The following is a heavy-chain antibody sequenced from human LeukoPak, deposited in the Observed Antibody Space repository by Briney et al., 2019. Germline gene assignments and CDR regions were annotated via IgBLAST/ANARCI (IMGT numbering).Heavy chain of an antibody. V-gene: IGHV3-21*04. J-gene: IGHJ3*02. CDR1: GFTFSSYG. D-gene: IGHD5-18*01. Sequence: GGSLRLSCAASGFTFSSYGMSWVRQAPGKGLEWVSAISSSGSTIYYADSVKGRFTISRDNAKNSLYLQMNSLRAEDTAVYYCARVTARAFDIWGQGTMVTVSS. CDR2: ISSSGSTI. CDR3: ARVTARAFDI.